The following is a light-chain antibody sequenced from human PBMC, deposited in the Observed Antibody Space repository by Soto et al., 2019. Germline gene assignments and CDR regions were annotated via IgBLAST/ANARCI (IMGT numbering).Light chain of an antibody. Sequence: QSALTQPPSASGSRGQSVTISCTGTSSDVGGYNFVSWYQQHPGKAPKVILYEVTKRPSGVPDRFSGSKSGNTASLTVSGLQTEDEAHYYCSSYAGSKNRYVFGTGTMVTVL. CDR3: SSYAGSKNRYV. J-gene: IGLJ1*01. CDR2: EVT. V-gene: IGLV2-8*01. CDR1: SSDVGGYNF.